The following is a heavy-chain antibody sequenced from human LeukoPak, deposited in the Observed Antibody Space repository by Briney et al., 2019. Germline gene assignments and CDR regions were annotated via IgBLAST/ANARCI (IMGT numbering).Heavy chain of an antibody. CDR3: ASYGPQKWCAY. CDR2: ISGDGSNI. CDR1: GFTFDDHA. D-gene: IGHD2-15*01. J-gene: IGHJ4*02. Sequence: GGSLRLSCAASGFTFDDHAMHWVRQAPGKGLEWVSLISGDGSNIQYADSVKGRFTIFRDNSKASLFLQMNSLSSDDSVLYDCASYGPQKWCAYWCQGTQVTVSS. V-gene: IGHV3-43*02.